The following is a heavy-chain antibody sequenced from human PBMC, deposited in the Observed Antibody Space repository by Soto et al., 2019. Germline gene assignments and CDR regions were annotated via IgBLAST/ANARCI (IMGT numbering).Heavy chain of an antibody. V-gene: IGHV4-39*01. CDR2: INYSGST. Sequence: QLQLQESGPGLVKPSETLSLTCTVSGGSISSSSYYWGWIRQPPGKGLEWIGSINYSGSTYYNPSLKSRVTISVDTSKNQFSLKLSSVTAADTAVYYCARAIRSGLSFDYWGQGTLVTVSS. CDR3: ARAIRSGLSFDY. D-gene: IGHD3-3*01. CDR1: GGSISSSSYY. J-gene: IGHJ4*02.